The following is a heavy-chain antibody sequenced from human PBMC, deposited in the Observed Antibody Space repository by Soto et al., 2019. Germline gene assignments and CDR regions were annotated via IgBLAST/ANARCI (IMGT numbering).Heavy chain of an antibody. CDR1: GGSISSSSYY. CDR2: IYYSGST. J-gene: IGHJ1*01. V-gene: IGHV4-39*01. D-gene: IGHD4-17*01. Sequence: QLQLQESGPGLVKPSETLSLTCTVSGGSISSSSYYWGWIRQPPGKGLEWIGSIYYSGSTYYNPSLKSRVTISVDTSKNQFSLKLSSVTAADTAVYYCASPRDYLHFQHWGQGTLVTVSS. CDR3: ASPRDYLHFQH.